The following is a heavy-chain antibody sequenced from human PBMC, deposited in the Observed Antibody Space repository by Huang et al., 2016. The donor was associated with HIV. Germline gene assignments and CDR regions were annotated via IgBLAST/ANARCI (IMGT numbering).Heavy chain of an antibody. V-gene: IGHV4-39*01. J-gene: IGHJ5*02. CDR2: IHHIGTA. D-gene: IGHD3-22*01. CDR3: ARQGGDCSSISCYLSWFDP. Sequence: QLQLQESGPGLVKPSQNLSLTCTVFGGSITSPNYYWAWIRQTPGKGLEWIGSIHHIGTAYYKRSLKSRVSIIVDTSKNQFSLEVTSATAADSAIYFCARQGGDCSSISCYLSWFDPWGQGTLVTVSS. CDR1: GGSITSPNYY.